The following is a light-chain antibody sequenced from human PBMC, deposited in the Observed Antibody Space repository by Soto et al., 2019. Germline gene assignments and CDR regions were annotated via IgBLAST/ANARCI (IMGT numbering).Light chain of an antibody. Sequence: EIVLTQSPATLSLSPGERATLSCRASQSVNSYLAWYQQKPGQAPRLLIYDASNRATGIPARFSGSGSGTDFTLTISSLEPEDFAVYYCQQRSNWPPLIGQGTRLEIK. J-gene: IGKJ5*01. V-gene: IGKV3-11*01. CDR1: QSVNSY. CDR3: QQRSNWPPL. CDR2: DAS.